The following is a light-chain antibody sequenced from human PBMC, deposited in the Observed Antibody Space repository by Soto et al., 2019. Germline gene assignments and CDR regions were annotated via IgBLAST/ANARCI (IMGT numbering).Light chain of an antibody. CDR3: QQYNNWPLT. Sequence: EIVMTQSPATLSVSPGERVTLSRRASQSVSNNLAWYQQKPGQAPRLVIYGASTRANGIPARFSGSGSGTEFTLTISSLQSEDFAVYYCQQYNNWPLTFGGGTMVEIK. CDR2: GAS. V-gene: IGKV3-15*01. J-gene: IGKJ4*01. CDR1: QSVSNN.